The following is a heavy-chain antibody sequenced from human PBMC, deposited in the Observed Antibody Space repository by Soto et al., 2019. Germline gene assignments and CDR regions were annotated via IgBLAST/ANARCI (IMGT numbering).Heavy chain of an antibody. CDR3: AREYGYSYGYDAFDI. J-gene: IGHJ3*02. Sequence: ASVKVSCKASGYTFTGYYMHWVRQAPGKGLEWMGWINPNSGGTNYAQKFQGRVTMTRDTSISTAYMELSRLRSDDTAVYYCAREYGYSYGYDAFDIWGQGTMVTVSS. D-gene: IGHD5-18*01. CDR2: INPNSGGT. V-gene: IGHV1-2*02. CDR1: GYTFTGYY.